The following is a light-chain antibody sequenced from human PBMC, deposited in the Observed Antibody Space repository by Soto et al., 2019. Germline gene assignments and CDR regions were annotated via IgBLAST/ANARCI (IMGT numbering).Light chain of an antibody. J-gene: IGKJ1*01. CDR2: GAS. CDR1: QSVSNN. V-gene: IGKV3-15*01. CDR3: QHYNNWPPWT. Sequence: EIVMTQSPVTLSVSPGERATLSCRASQSVSNNLAWYQQKPGQAPRLLIYGASTRATGIPARFSGSGSGTEFTLTISSLQSEEVAVYYCQHYNNWPPWTFGQGTKVEIK.